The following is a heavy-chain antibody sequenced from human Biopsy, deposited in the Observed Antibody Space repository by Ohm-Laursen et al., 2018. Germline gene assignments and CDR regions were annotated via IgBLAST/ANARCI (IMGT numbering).Heavy chain of an antibody. CDR3: ATSTMVRSSGHAFDI. CDR1: GFTFSSYG. Sequence: SLRLSCTASGFTFSSYGMHWVRQAPGKGLEWVAFIWYDGFNRYYADSVKGRFTISRDNSKNTLDLQMNSLRAEDTTVYYCATSTMVRSSGHAFDIWGQGTVVTVS. D-gene: IGHD3-10*01. CDR2: IWYDGFNR. V-gene: IGHV3-33*01. J-gene: IGHJ3*02.